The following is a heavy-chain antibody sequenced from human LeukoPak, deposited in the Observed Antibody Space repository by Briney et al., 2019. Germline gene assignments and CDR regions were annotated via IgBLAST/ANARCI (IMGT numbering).Heavy chain of an antibody. CDR1: GYTFTGYY. CDR3: AKDRDGADRIIL. J-gene: IGHJ4*02. CDR2: LNPNTGHA. D-gene: IGHD5-24*01. V-gene: IGHV1-2*06. Sequence: ASEKVSCKASGYTFTGYYMHWVRQAPGQGPEWMGRLNPNTGHAVYAFKFQGRVTITRDTSSSTAYMEVTRLTSDDTALYYCAKDRDGADRIILWGQGTLVTVSS.